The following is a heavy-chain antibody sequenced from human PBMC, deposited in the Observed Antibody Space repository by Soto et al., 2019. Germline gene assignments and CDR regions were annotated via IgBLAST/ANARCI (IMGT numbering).Heavy chain of an antibody. V-gene: IGHV1-18*01. CDR1: GYTFTSYG. CDR3: ARLVDSLAAGEYYYGMDV. CDR2: ISAYNGNT. J-gene: IGHJ6*02. D-gene: IGHD6-13*01. Sequence: ASVKVSCKASGYTFTSYGISWVRQAPGQGLEWMGWISAYNGNTNYAQKLQGRVTMTTDTSTSTAYMELRSLRSDDTAVYYCARLVDSLAAGEYYYGMDVWGQGTTVTVSS.